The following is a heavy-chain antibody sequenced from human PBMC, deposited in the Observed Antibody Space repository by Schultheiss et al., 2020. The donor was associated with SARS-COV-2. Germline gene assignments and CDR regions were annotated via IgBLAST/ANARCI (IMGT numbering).Heavy chain of an antibody. D-gene: IGHD4-17*01. J-gene: IGHJ4*02. CDR1: AYTFTNYW. CDR3: ARPNSRRYGDYGVDY. CDR2: IFPRDSDT. V-gene: IGHV5-51*01. Sequence: GGSLRLSCKGSAYTFTNYWIAWVRQMPGKGLECLGIIFPRDSDTRYSPSFQGQVTISADNSITTAYLQWSSLKASDTAMYYCARPNSRRYGDYGVDYWGQGTLVTVSS.